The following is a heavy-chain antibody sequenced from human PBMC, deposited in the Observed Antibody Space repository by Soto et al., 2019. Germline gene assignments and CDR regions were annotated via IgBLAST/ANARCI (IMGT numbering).Heavy chain of an antibody. J-gene: IGHJ4*02. Sequence: PSETLSLTCSVSGVSISSYYWVWIRQPPGKGLEWIGSIYYSGSTYYNPSLKSRVTISVDTSKNQFSLKLSSVTAADTAVYYCARIYYDSVFDYWGQGTLVTVSS. CDR2: IYYSGST. D-gene: IGHD3-22*01. CDR3: ARIYYDSVFDY. CDR1: GVSISSYY. V-gene: IGHV4-39*01.